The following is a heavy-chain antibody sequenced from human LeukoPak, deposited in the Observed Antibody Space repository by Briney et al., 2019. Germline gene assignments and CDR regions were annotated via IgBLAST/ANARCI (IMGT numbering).Heavy chain of an antibody. D-gene: IGHD3-10*01. J-gene: IGHJ6*03. Sequence: SETLPLTCAVYGGSFSGYYWSWIRQPPGKGLEWIGEINHSGSTNYNPSLKSRVTISVDTSKNQFSLRLSSVTAADTAVYYCARVWYYGSGSYYNLYYYYYMDVWGKGTTVTVSS. V-gene: IGHV4-34*01. CDR3: ARVWYYGSGSYYNLYYYYYMDV. CDR2: INHSGST. CDR1: GGSFSGYY.